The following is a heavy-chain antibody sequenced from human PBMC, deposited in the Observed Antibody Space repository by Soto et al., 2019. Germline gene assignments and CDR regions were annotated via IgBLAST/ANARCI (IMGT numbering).Heavy chain of an antibody. Sequence: EVQLVESGGGLIQPGGSLRLSCAASGFSVSNKYMTWVRQAPGKGLEWVSTIYARGDTYYAGSVKGRFTISRDNSDNTLYLQMHSLRAEDTAMYYCARERDTTGYILRYWGRGTLVTVSS. J-gene: IGHJ4*02. CDR2: IYARGDT. CDR3: ARERDTTGYILRY. V-gene: IGHV3-53*01. CDR1: GFSVSNKY. D-gene: IGHD3-9*01.